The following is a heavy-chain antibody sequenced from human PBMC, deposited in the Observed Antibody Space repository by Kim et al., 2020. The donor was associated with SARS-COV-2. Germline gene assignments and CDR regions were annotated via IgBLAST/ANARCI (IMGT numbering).Heavy chain of an antibody. Sequence: SETLSLTCTVSGGSISSSSYYWGWIRQPPGKGLEWIGSIYYSGSTYYNPSLKSRVTISVDTSKNQFSLKLSSVTAADTAVYYCAREAVAVGEIDYWGQGTLVTVSS. D-gene: IGHD6-19*01. CDR3: AREAVAVGEIDY. J-gene: IGHJ4*02. V-gene: IGHV4-39*02. CDR1: GGSISSSSYY. CDR2: IYYSGST.